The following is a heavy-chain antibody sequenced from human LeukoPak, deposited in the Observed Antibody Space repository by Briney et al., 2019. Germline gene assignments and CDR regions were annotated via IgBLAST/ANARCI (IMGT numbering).Heavy chain of an antibody. Sequence: GGSLRLSCAASGFTFSSYAMSWVRQAPGKGLEWFSAISGSGGSTYYADYVKGRFTISRDNSKNTLYLQMNSLRAEDTAVYYCATDIVVVPAAEYYYYGMDVWGQGTTVTVS. CDR3: ATDIVVVPAAEYYYYGMDV. D-gene: IGHD2-2*01. J-gene: IGHJ6*02. CDR2: ISGSGGST. CDR1: GFTFSSYA. V-gene: IGHV3-23*01.